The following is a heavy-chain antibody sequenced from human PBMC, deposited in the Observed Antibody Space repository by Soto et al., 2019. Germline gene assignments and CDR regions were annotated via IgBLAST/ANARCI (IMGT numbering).Heavy chain of an antibody. V-gene: IGHV3-11*01. D-gene: IGHD6-6*01. CDR3: AIDLVAARPGYYSYGLDV. CDR1: GFTFSDYY. CDR2: ISSSGDRT. Sequence: QVQLVESGGGLVKPGGSLRLSCAASGFTFSDYYMSWIRQAPGKGLEWVSYISSSGDRTYYADSVKGRFTISRDNAKNSLSLQMNSLRAEDTAVYYCAIDLVAARPGYYSYGLDVWGQGTTVTVSS. J-gene: IGHJ6*02.